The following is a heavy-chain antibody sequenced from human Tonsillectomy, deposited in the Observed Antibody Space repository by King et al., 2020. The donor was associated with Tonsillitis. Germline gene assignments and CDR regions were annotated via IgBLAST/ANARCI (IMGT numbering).Heavy chain of an antibody. D-gene: IGHD1-26*01. J-gene: IGHJ3*02. CDR2: ARSQANNYAT. Sequence: EVQLVESGGGLVQPGGSLKLSCAASRFTFSGSAIHWVRQASGKGLEWVGRARSQANNYATEYAASVKGRFTISRDESKNMAYLQINSLKTEDTAVYYCTRDAYYVFDIWGQGTMVTVSA. V-gene: IGHV3-73*02. CDR1: RFTFSGSA. CDR3: TRDAYYVFDI.